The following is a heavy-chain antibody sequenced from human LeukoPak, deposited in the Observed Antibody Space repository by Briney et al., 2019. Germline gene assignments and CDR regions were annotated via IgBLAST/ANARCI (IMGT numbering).Heavy chain of an antibody. Sequence: GGSLRLSCAASGFTFSSYAMSLVRQAPGKGLEWVSASSGSGGSTYYADSVKGRFTISRDNSKNTLYLQMNSLRAEDTAVYYCAKQTLWGYYDYWGQGTLVTVSS. D-gene: IGHD3-22*01. CDR3: AKQTLWGYYDY. V-gene: IGHV3-23*01. CDR2: SSGSGGST. J-gene: IGHJ4*02. CDR1: GFTFSSYA.